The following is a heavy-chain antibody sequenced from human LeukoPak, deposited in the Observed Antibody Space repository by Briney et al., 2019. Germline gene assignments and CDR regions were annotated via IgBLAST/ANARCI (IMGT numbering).Heavy chain of an antibody. CDR3: AREGGGSGSYYIPYYYYYYMDV. CDR2: IIPIFGTA. D-gene: IGHD3-10*01. J-gene: IGHJ6*03. Sequence: ASVKVSCKASGGTFSSYAISWVRQAPGQGLEWMGGIIPIFGTANYAQKFQGRVTITADKSTSTAYMELSSLRSEDTAVYYCAREGGGSGSYYIPYYYYYYMDVWGKGTTVTVSS. CDR1: GGTFSSYA. V-gene: IGHV1-69*06.